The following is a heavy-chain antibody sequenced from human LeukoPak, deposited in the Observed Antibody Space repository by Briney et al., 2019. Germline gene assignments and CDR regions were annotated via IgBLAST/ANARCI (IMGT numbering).Heavy chain of an antibody. Sequence: GGSLRLSCAASGFTFSSYWMTWVRQAPGKGLEWVGNINRDGSQKSYVDSVKGRFTISRDNAKNSLYLQMDSLRAEDTAVYYCSVVSDAFDIWGQGTMVTVSS. CDR2: INRDGSQK. V-gene: IGHV3-7*05. CDR1: GFTFSSYW. D-gene: IGHD3-22*01. J-gene: IGHJ3*02. CDR3: SVVSDAFDI.